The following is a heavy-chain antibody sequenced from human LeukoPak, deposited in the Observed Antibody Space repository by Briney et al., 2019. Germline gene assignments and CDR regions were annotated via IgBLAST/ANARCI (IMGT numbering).Heavy chain of an antibody. CDR2: ISYDGSNK. D-gene: IGHD3-16*01. Sequence: PGRSLRLSCAASGFTFCSYGMHWVRQAPGKGLEWVAVISYDGSNKYYADSVKGRFTISRDNSKNTLYLQMNSLRAEDTAVYYCAKERGAKRLRLDYWGQGTLVTVSS. J-gene: IGHJ4*02. CDR1: GFTFCSYG. V-gene: IGHV3-30*18. CDR3: AKERGAKRLRLDY.